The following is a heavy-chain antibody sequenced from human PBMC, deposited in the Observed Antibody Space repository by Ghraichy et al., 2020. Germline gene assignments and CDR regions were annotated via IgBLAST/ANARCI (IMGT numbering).Heavy chain of an antibody. Sequence: LTCAASGFTFSSYWMSWVRQAPGKGLEWVANIKQDGSEKYYVDSVKGRFTISRDSAKNSLYLQMNSLRAEDTAVYYCARGGDFWSGYYTGGFDYWGQGTLVTVSS. CDR1: GFTFSSYW. J-gene: IGHJ4*02. D-gene: IGHD3-3*01. CDR3: ARGGDFWSGYYTGGFDY. V-gene: IGHV3-7*03. CDR2: IKQDGSEK.